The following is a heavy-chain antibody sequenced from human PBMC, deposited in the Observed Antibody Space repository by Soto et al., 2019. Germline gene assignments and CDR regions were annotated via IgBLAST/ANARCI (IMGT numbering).Heavy chain of an antibody. CDR3: ARGPVAHYYDSSGYSPFDY. CDR2: ISYDGSNK. D-gene: IGHD3-22*01. Sequence: QPGRSLRLSCAASGFTFSSYAMHWVRQAPGKGLEWVAVISYDGSNKYYADSVKGRFTISRDNSKNTLYLQMNSLRAEDTAVYYCARGPVAHYYDSSGYSPFDYWGQGT. V-gene: IGHV3-30-3*01. CDR1: GFTFSSYA. J-gene: IGHJ4*02.